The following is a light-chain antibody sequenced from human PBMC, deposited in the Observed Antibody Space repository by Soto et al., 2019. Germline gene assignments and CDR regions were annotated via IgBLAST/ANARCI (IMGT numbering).Light chain of an antibody. Sequence: FVVTQSPDTLSLSPGETATLSCRASQSVSSSVAWYQHKPGQSPRLVVYSGYKRSPGIPARFSGSGSGTDLPLTISSLESDDFAIYYCQQRYSWLRVFGPGTKVEVK. CDR2: SGY. CDR1: QSVSSS. J-gene: IGKJ1*01. CDR3: QQRYSWLRV. V-gene: IGKV3-11*01.